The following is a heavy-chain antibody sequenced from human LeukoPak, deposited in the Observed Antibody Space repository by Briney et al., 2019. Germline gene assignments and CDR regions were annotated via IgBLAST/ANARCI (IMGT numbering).Heavy chain of an antibody. CDR2: INTNTGNP. Sequence: ASVKVSCKASGGTFSSYAISWVRQAPGQGLEWMGWINTNTGNPTYAQGFTGRFVFSLDTSVSTAYLQISSLKAEDTAVYYCARDSYYDSSGYYSYYYYMDVWGKGTTVTVSS. J-gene: IGHJ6*03. CDR3: ARDSYYDSSGYYSYYYYMDV. D-gene: IGHD3-22*01. CDR1: GGTFSSYA. V-gene: IGHV7-4-1*02.